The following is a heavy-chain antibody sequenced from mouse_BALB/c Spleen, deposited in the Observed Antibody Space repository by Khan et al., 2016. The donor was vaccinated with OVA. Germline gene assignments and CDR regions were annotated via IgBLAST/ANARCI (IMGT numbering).Heavy chain of an antibody. CDR3: ARQPYYHYNIMDY. V-gene: IGHV2-6-1*01. J-gene: IGHJ4*01. CDR2: IWSDGST. Sequence: QVRLQRSGPGLVAPSQSLSITCTISGFSLTNYGVHWVRQPPGKGLEWLVVIWSDGSTTYNSALKSRLTISKDNSKSQVFLKMNSLQTDDTAVYFCARQPYYHYNIMDYWGQGTSVTVSS. CDR1: GFSLTNYG. D-gene: IGHD2-10*01.